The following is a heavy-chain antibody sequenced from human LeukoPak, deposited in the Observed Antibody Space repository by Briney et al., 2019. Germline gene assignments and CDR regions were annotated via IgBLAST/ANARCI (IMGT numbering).Heavy chain of an antibody. CDR1: GYTFTSYY. J-gene: IGHJ4*02. CDR2: INPSDGTT. V-gene: IGHV1-46*01. Sequence: ASVKVSCKASGYTFTSYYMHWVRQAPGQGLEWMGIINPSDGTTSYAQKFQGRVTITRDTSTSTVYMEMSSLRSGDTAIYYCARVYCGGGTCYSRGLTDSWGQGTLVTVSS. D-gene: IGHD2-15*01. CDR3: ARVYCGGGTCYSRGLTDS.